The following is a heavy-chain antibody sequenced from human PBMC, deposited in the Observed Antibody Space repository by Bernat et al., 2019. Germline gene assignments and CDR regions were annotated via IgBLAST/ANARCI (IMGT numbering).Heavy chain of an antibody. V-gene: IGHV3-7*03. D-gene: IGHD3-10*01. CDR3: ATAGRPSGSYQFFQH. CDR2: IRQDGSVT. CDR1: GFTFSSYF. Sequence: EVQLVESGGDLVQPGGSLRLSCTVSGFTFSSYFMNWVRQAPGKGLEWVAAIRQDGSVTYYVDSVKGRFAISRDNAKESVSLQMNGLRVEDTAIYYCATAGRPSGSYQFFQHWGQGTLVTVSS. J-gene: IGHJ1*01.